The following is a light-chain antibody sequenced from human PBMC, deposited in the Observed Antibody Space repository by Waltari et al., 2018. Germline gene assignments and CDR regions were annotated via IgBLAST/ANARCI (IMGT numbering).Light chain of an antibody. CDR1: SRDVGNYHL. Sequence: QSALTQPASVSGSPGQSITISCTGTSRDVGNYHLVSWYQQHPGKAPKLMIYDVSKRPSGVSYRFSGSKSGNTASLTISGLQAEDEADYYCCSYAGSSTWVFGGGTKLTVL. J-gene: IGLJ3*02. CDR3: CSYAGSSTWV. CDR2: DVS. V-gene: IGLV2-23*02.